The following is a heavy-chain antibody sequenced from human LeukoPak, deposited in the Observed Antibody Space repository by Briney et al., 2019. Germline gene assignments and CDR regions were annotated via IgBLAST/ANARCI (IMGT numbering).Heavy chain of an antibody. V-gene: IGHV3-73*01. CDR3: TRDGIAAAGEPLDY. J-gene: IGHJ4*02. CDR1: GFTFSGSA. CDR2: IRSKTNNYAT. Sequence: GGSLILSCAASGFTFSGSAIHWVRQASGKGLEWVGHIRSKTNNYATAYAASVKGRFTISRDDSKNTAYLQMNSLKTEDTAVYYCTRDGIAAAGEPLDYWGQGTLVTVSS. D-gene: IGHD6-13*01.